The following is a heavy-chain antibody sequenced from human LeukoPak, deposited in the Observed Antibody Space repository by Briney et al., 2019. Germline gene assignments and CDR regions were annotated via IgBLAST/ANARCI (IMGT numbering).Heavy chain of an antibody. D-gene: IGHD6-6*01. CDR1: GGSISSGGYY. CDR3: ARGERLVRFWTSDSVYWFDP. J-gene: IGHJ5*02. V-gene: IGHV4-31*03. Sequence: SQTLSLTCTVSGGSISSGGYYWSWIRQHPGKGLEWIGEINHSGSTNYNPSLKSRVTISVDTSKNQFSLKLSSVTAADTAVYYCARGERLVRFWTSDSVYWFDPWGQGTLVTVSS. CDR2: INHSGST.